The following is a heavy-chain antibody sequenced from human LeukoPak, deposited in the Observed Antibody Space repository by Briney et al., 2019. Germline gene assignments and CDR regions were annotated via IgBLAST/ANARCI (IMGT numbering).Heavy chain of an antibody. V-gene: IGHV3-23*01. CDR3: AKAGGFGESEP. D-gene: IGHD3-10*01. CDR1: GFTFSSYG. CDR2: ISGSGGST. Sequence: GGSLRLSCAASGFTFSSYGMHWVRQAPGKGLEWVSAISGSGGSTYYADSVKGRFTISRDNSKNTLYLQMNSLRAEDTAVYYCAKAGGFGESEPWGQGTLVTVSS. J-gene: IGHJ5*02.